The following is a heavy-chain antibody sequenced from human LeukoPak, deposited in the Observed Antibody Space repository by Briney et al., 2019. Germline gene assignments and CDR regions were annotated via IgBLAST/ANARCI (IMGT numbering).Heavy chain of an antibody. CDR2: ISSRSRTI. Sequence: GGSLRLSCAASGFTFSLYSMNWVRQAPGKVLEWVSYISSRSRTIYYADSVKGRFTISRDNAKNSLYLQMNSLRAEDTAVYYCARDAYYSDSSGYYLPGGADYWGQGTPVTVSS. CDR3: ARDAYYSDSSGYYLPGGADY. D-gene: IGHD3-22*01. J-gene: IGHJ4*02. V-gene: IGHV3-48*01. CDR1: GFTFSLYS.